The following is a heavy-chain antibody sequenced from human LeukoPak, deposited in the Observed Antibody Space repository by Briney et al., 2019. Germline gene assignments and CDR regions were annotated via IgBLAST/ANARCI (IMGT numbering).Heavy chain of an antibody. V-gene: IGHV3-23*01. D-gene: IGHD3-10*01. CDR1: GFTFSSYA. CDR3: AKEWTTMVRGVTFAFDI. J-gene: IGHJ3*02. Sequence: SCKASGFTFSSYAMSWVRQAPGKGLEWVSAISGSGGSTYYADSVKGRFTISRDNSKNTLYLQMNSLRAEDTAVYYCAKEWTTMVRGVTFAFDIWGQGTMVTVSS. CDR2: ISGSGGST.